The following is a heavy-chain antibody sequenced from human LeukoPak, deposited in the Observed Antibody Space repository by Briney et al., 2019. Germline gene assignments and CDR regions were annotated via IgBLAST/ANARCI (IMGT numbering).Heavy chain of an antibody. D-gene: IGHD3-10*01. CDR1: GYTFTGYY. Sequence: ASVKVSCKASGYTFTGYYMHWLRQAPGQGLEWMGWINPNSGGTNYAQKFQGRVTMTRDTSISTAYMELSRLRSDDTAVYYCARAGYGSGSYYTLRFGYWGQGTLVTVSS. J-gene: IGHJ4*02. CDR2: INPNSGGT. CDR3: ARAGYGSGSYYTLRFGY. V-gene: IGHV1-2*02.